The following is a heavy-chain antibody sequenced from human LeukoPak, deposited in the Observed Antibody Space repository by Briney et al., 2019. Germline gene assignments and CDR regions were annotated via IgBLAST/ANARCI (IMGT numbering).Heavy chain of an antibody. Sequence: ASVKVSCKASGYTFTSYDINWVRQATGQELEWMGWMNPNSGNTGYAQKFQGRVTMTRNTSISTAYMELSSLRSEDTAVYYCARGLYSGYDSLGQKRGVYGMDVWGQGTTVTVSS. D-gene: IGHD5-12*01. J-gene: IGHJ6*02. CDR2: MNPNSGNT. V-gene: IGHV1-8*01. CDR1: GYTFTSYD. CDR3: ARGLYSGYDSLGQKRGVYGMDV.